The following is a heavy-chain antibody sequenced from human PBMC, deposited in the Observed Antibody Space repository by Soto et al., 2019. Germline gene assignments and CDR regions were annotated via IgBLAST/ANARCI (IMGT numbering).Heavy chain of an antibody. Sequence: QITLKESGPTLVKPTQTLTLTCTFSGFSLSTSGVGVGWIRQPPGKALEWLALIYWDDDKRYSPSLKSRLTITKDTSKNQVVLTMTNMDPVDTATYYCAHRGYYYDSSGPQFDPWGQGTLVTVS. V-gene: IGHV2-5*02. CDR1: GFSLSTSGVG. J-gene: IGHJ5*02. D-gene: IGHD3-22*01. CDR3: AHRGYYYDSSGPQFDP. CDR2: IYWDDDK.